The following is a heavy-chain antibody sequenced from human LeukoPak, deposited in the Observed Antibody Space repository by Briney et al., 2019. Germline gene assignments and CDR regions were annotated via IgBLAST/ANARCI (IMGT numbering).Heavy chain of an antibody. Sequence: GGSLRLSCVASGFSLSGYWMHWVRQAPGKGLVWVSRIDYDGSSTIYADSVKGRFTISRDNAKNTLYLQVSSLTAEDTALYYCARDDPRPGDAFDMWGQGTLVTVSS. CDR1: GFSLSGYW. V-gene: IGHV3-74*01. CDR2: IDYDGSST. J-gene: IGHJ3*02. CDR3: ARDDPRPGDAFDM.